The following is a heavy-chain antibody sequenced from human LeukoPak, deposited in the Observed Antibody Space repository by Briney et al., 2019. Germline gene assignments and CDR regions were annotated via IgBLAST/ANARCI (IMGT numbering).Heavy chain of an antibody. Sequence: GGSLRLSCAASGFTFSRYWMSWVRQAPGKGLEWVANIKQDGSEKYYVDSVKGRFTISRDNAKNSLYLQMNSLRAEDTAVYYCARTEMATIMVVAYFDYWGQGTLVTVSS. V-gene: IGHV3-7*01. CDR2: IKQDGSEK. D-gene: IGHD5-24*01. J-gene: IGHJ4*02. CDR1: GFTFSRYW. CDR3: ARTEMATIMVVAYFDY.